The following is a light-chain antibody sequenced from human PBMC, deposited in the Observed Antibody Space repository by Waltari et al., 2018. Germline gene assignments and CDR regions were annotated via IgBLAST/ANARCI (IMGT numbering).Light chain of an antibody. J-gene: IGLJ2*01. CDR2: QDT. V-gene: IGLV3-25*03. CDR1: ALPKQY. Sequence: SYELTQPPSVSVSPGQTARITCSGDALPKQYAYWYQQKPGQAPVLVIYQDTKWPSGIPEGFSGSSSGTTVTLTISGVQAEDEADYYCQSADSSGTYVVFGGGTKLTVL. CDR3: QSADSSGTYVV.